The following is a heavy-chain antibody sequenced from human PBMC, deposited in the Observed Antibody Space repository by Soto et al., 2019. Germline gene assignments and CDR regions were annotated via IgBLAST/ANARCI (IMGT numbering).Heavy chain of an antibody. J-gene: IGHJ6*01. CDR3: ARGSFRREYYYGLDV. CDR1: GFTVSSIH. Sequence: EMQLVETGGGLIQPGGSLRLSCAASGFTVSSIHMSWVRQTPGKGLEWVSVIYSGGTTDYADSVKGRFTISRDNYKNTLDLQMNSVRVEDTAVYRCARGSFRREYYYGLDVWGQGTTVTDS. CDR2: IYSGGTT. V-gene: IGHV3-53*02.